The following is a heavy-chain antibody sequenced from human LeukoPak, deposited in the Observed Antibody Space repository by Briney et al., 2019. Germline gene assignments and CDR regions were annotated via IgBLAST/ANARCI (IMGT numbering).Heavy chain of an antibody. CDR2: INPNSGGT. J-gene: IGHJ3*01. V-gene: IGHV1-2*02. D-gene: IGHD3-10*01. CDR1: GYTFTGYY. Sequence: ASVKVSCKASGYTFTGYYMHWVRQAPGQGLEWMGWINPNSGGTNYAQKFQGRVTMTRDTSISTAYVELSRLRSDDTAVYYCTRKEVNGSGLNLWGQGTMVTVSS. CDR3: TRKEVNGSGLNL.